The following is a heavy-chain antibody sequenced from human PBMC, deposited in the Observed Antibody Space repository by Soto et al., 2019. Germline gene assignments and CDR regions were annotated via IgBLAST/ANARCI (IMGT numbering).Heavy chain of an antibody. CDR1: GGTFSSYG. D-gene: IGHD2-2*01. Sequence: ASVKVSCKASGGTFSSYGISWVRQAPGQGLEWMGWISGYNGDTKYAQKFQGRVTMTEDTSTDTAYMELSSLRSEDTAVYYCATDHVPAAIPEGDYYYYGMDVWGQGTTVTVSS. CDR3: ATDHVPAAIPEGDYYYYGMDV. CDR2: ISGYNGDT. J-gene: IGHJ6*02. V-gene: IGHV1-18*01.